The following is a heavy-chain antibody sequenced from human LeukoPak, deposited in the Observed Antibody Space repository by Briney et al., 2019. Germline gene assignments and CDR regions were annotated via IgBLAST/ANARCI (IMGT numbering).Heavy chain of an antibody. CDR1: GFTVSSNY. CDR3: ASSGELPTLRH. J-gene: IGHJ1*01. D-gene: IGHD1-26*01. Sequence: PGGSLRLSCAASGFTVSSNYMSWVRQAPGKGLEWVSVIYSGGSTYYADSVKGRFTISRDNSKNTLYLQMNSLRAEDTAVYYCASSGELPTLRHWGQGTLVTVSS. V-gene: IGHV3-66*01. CDR2: IYSGGST.